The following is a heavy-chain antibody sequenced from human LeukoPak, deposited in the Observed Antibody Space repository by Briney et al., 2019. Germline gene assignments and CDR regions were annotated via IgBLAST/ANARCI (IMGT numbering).Heavy chain of an antibody. CDR2: ISSSSSSI. Sequence: GGSLRLSCAASGFTFSGYTMNWVRQAPGKGPEWVSSISSSSSSIYYADSVKGRFTISRDNAKNSLYLQVNSLRAEDTAVYYCARSGYNWNDVIFFDYWGQGTLVTVSS. CDR3: ARSGYNWNDVIFFDY. J-gene: IGHJ4*02. D-gene: IGHD1-1*01. CDR1: GFTFSGYT. V-gene: IGHV3-21*01.